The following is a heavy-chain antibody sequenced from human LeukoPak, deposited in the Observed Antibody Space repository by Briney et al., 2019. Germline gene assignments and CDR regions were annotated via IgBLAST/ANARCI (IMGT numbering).Heavy chain of an antibody. CDR1: GFTVSSNY. J-gene: IGHJ3*02. CDR3: ARDSFDYGDYGRAFDI. CDR2: IYSGGST. Sequence: GGCLRLSCAASGFTVSSNYMSWVRQAPGKGLEWVSVIYSGGSTYYADSVKGRFTISRDNSKNTLYLQMNSLRAEDTAVYYCARDSFDYGDYGRAFDIWGQGTMVTVSS. V-gene: IGHV3-66*01. D-gene: IGHD4-17*01.